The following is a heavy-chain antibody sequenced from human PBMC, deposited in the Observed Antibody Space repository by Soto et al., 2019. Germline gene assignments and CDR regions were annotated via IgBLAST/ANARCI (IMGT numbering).Heavy chain of an antibody. V-gene: IGHV4-59*01. D-gene: IGHD2-21*02. CDR1: GGSISSYY. J-gene: IGHJ4*02. Sequence: LSLTCTVSGGSISSYYWSWIRQPPGKGLEWIGYIYYSGSTNYNPSLKSRVTISVDTSKNQFSLKLSSVTAADTAVYYCARQKVVTLIDYWGQGTLVTVSS. CDR3: ARQKVVTLIDY. CDR2: IYYSGST.